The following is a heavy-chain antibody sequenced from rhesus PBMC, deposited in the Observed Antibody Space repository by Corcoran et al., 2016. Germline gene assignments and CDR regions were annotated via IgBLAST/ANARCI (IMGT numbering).Heavy chain of an antibody. J-gene: IGHJ4*01. V-gene: IGHV4S7*01. D-gene: IGHD6-25*01. CDR1: GGSISGGYG. Sequence: VQLQESGPGLVKPSETLSLTCAVSGGSISGGYGWSWIRQSPGKWLEWIGHIFGSIGSTYYNPSLKSRVTISRDTSKNQFSLKLSSVTAADTAVYYCARQRTAAAGHDYWGQGVLVTVSS. CDR3: ARQRTAAAGHDY. CDR2: IFGSIGST.